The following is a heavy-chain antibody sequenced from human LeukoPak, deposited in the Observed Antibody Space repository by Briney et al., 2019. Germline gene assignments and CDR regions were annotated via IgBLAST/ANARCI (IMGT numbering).Heavy chain of an antibody. CDR3: ARQRASYGSGIMDV. J-gene: IGHJ6*02. CDR1: GGSINTYY. Sequence: MPSETLSLTCTVSGGSINTYYWSWIRQPPGKGLEWIGYIYYSGSTNYSPSLKSLVTISVDTSKNQFSLKLRSVTAADTAVYYCARQRASYGSGIMDVWGQGTTVTVSS. D-gene: IGHD3-10*01. CDR2: IYYSGST. V-gene: IGHV4-59*01.